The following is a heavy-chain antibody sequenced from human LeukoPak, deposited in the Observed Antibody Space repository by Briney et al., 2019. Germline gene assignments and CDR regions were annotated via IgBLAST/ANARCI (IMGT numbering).Heavy chain of an antibody. CDR2: IIPIFGTA. CDR1: GGTFSSYA. D-gene: IGHD3-22*01. CDR3: ALATDSSGYYYPGALDI. Sequence: SVKVSCKASGGTFSSYAISWVRQAPGQGLDWMGGIIPIFGTANYAQKFQGRVTITTDESTSTAYMELSSLRSEDTAVYYCALATDSSGYYYPGALDIWGQGTMVTVSS. V-gene: IGHV1-69*05. J-gene: IGHJ3*02.